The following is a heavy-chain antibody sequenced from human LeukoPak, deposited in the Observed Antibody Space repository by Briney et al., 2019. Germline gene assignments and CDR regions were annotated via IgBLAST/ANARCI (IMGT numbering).Heavy chain of an antibody. Sequence: GGTLRLSCAASGFTFSSYGMSWVRQAPGKGLEWVSYISSSGSTIYYADSVKGRFTISRDNAKNSLYLQMNSLRAEDTAVYYCARGPMVRGVIIRRSKSGYFDYWGQGTLVTVSS. D-gene: IGHD3-10*01. CDR2: ISSSGSTI. CDR3: ARGPMVRGVIIRRSKSGYFDY. CDR1: GFTFSSYG. J-gene: IGHJ4*02. V-gene: IGHV3-48*04.